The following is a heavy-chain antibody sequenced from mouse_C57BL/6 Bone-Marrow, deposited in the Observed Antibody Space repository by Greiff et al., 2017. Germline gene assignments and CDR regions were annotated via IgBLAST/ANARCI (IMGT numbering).Heavy chain of an antibody. Sequence: VQLQQSGAELVRPGASVKLSCKASGYTFTDYYINWVKQRPGQGLEWIARIYPGSGTTYYNEKFKGKATLTAEKSSSTAYMQLSSLTSEDSAVYFCGFVTTVNYFDYWGQGTTLTVSS. CDR3: GFVTTVNYFDY. J-gene: IGHJ2*01. V-gene: IGHV1-76*01. CDR1: GYTFTDYY. D-gene: IGHD1-1*01. CDR2: IYPGSGTT.